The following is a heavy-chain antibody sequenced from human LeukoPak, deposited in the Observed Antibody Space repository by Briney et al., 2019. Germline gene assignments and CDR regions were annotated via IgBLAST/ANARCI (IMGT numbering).Heavy chain of an antibody. D-gene: IGHD2-15*01. V-gene: IGHV4-59*01. Sequence: PSETLSLTCTVSGASINNNFYWSWIRQPPGKGLEWLGCIHYSGSTNYNPSLMSRVTIPRDTSKNQFSLKLNSVTAADTAVYYCARGRVVGADWGQGTLVTVSS. CDR1: GASINNNFY. CDR2: IHYSGST. J-gene: IGHJ4*02. CDR3: ARGRVVGAD.